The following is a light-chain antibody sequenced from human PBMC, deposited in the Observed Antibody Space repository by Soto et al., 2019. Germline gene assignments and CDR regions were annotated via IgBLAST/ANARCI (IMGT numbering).Light chain of an antibody. CDR1: QGISDY. V-gene: IGKV1-9*01. CDR2: GAS. Sequence: DIQLTQSPSFLSASVGDRVTISCRASQGISDYLAWYQQKPGKVPKLLIYGASTLQSGVPSRFSGSASGTEFTLTISSLQPEDFATYVGQQFNAYPLTFGGGTKLEIK. CDR3: QQFNAYPLT. J-gene: IGKJ4*01.